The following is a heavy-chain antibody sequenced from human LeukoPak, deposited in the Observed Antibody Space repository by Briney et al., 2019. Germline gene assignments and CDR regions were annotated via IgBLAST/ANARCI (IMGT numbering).Heavy chain of an antibody. D-gene: IGHD2-15*01. CDR3: ARGDIVVVVAADAFDI. Sequence: GGSLRLSCAASGFTFSSYWMSWVRQAPGKGLEWVANIKHDGSEKYYVDSVKGRFTISRDNAKNSLYLQMNSLRAEDTAVYYCARGDIVVVVAADAFDIWGQGTMVTVSS. V-gene: IGHV3-7*01. CDR1: GFTFSSYW. J-gene: IGHJ3*02. CDR2: IKHDGSEK.